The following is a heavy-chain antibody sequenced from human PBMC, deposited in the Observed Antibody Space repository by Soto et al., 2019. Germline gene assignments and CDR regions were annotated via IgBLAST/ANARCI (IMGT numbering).Heavy chain of an antibody. Sequence: ASVKVSCKTSGYTFNTYVINWVRQAPGQGLELMGWISAYDGKTTYAEKFQGRVTLTTDTSTSTAYMELRSLRSDDTAIYYCARDPHEFWTSYWFDPWGQGTPVTVS. CDR2: ISAYDGKT. V-gene: IGHV1-18*01. CDR3: ARDPHEFWTSYWFDP. CDR1: GYTFNTYV. D-gene: IGHD3-3*01. J-gene: IGHJ5*02.